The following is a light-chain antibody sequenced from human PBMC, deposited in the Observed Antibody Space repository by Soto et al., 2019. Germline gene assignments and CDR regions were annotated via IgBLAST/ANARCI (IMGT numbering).Light chain of an antibody. V-gene: IGKV3-20*01. J-gene: IGKJ4*01. CDR2: GAS. CDR3: QQYGSSPPLT. Sequence: EIVVTQSPGTLSLSPGERATLSCRASQSVSSSYLAWYQQKPGQAPRLLIYGASSRATGIPDRFSGSGSGTDFTLTISRLETEDFAVYYCQQYGSSPPLTFGGGTKVEIK. CDR1: QSVSSSY.